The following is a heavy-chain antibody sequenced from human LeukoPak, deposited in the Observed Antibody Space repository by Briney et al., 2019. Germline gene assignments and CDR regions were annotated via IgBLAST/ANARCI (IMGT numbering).Heavy chain of an antibody. CDR1: GGSISSYY. Sequence: SETLSLTCTVSGGSISSYYWGWIRQPPGKGLEWIGYIYYSGSTNYNPSLKSRVTISVDTSKNQFSLKLSSVTAADTAVYYCATSLDSSSPFDYWGQGTLVTVSS. D-gene: IGHD6-13*01. V-gene: IGHV4-59*08. CDR2: IYYSGST. J-gene: IGHJ4*02. CDR3: ATSLDSSSPFDY.